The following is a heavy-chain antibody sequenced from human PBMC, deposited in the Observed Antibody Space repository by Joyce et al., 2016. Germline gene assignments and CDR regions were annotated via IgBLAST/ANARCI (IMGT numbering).Heavy chain of an antibody. V-gene: IGHV3-21*02. CDR2: ISSVSTYI. D-gene: IGHD3-22*01. Sequence: EVQLVESGGGLVKPGGSLRISCAASGFTFSTSSMSWFSRARGKGLEWVSAISSVSTYIFYADSVKRRFTVSRDNAKNSLYLQMNSLRAEDTAVFFCARGGIVYDYSMDLWGQGTTVTVSS. CDR3: ARGGIVYDYSMDL. CDR1: GFTFSTSS. J-gene: IGHJ6*02.